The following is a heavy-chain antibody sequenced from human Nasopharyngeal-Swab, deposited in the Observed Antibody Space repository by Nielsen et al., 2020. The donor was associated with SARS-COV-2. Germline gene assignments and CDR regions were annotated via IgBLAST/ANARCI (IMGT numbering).Heavy chain of an antibody. V-gene: IGHV3-23*01. Sequence: GESLKTSCAASGFTFSLYAMSWVRQAPGKGLEWVSAIRGSGTSTYYADSVRGRFTISRDNSKNTLYLQMTGLRGEDTAVYYCAKDGGGWLTSGWYYFDYWGQGTLVTVSS. CDR3: AKDGGGWLTSGWYYFDY. CDR1: GFTFSLYA. D-gene: IGHD6-19*01. J-gene: IGHJ4*02. CDR2: IRGSGTST.